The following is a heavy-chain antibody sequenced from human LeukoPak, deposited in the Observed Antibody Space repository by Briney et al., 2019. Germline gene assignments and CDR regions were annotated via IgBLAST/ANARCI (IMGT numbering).Heavy chain of an antibody. CDR1: GFTFSSYA. V-gene: IGHV3-30-3*01. Sequence: GRSLRLSCAASGFTFSSYAMHWVRQAPGKGLEWVAVISYDGSNKYYADSVKGRFTISRDNSKNTLYLQMDSLRGEDTAVYYCAKDFRIGYSAHFDYWGQGALVTVSS. D-gene: IGHD2-21*01. J-gene: IGHJ4*02. CDR3: AKDFRIGYSAHFDY. CDR2: ISYDGSNK.